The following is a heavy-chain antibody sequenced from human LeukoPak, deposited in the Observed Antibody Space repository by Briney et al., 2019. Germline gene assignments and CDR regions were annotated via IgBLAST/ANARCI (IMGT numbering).Heavy chain of an antibody. CDR1: GFTFSSYA. V-gene: IGHV3-30-3*01. Sequence: GRSLRLSCAASGFTFSSYAMHWVRQAPGKGLEWVAVISYDGSNKYYADSVKGRFTISRDNSKNTLYLQMDSLRGEDTAVYYCAKDFRIGYSAHFDYWGQGALVTVSS. D-gene: IGHD2-21*01. J-gene: IGHJ4*02. CDR3: AKDFRIGYSAHFDY. CDR2: ISYDGSNK.